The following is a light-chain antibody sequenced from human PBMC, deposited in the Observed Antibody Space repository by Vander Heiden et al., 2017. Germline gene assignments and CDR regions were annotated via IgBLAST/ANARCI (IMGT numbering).Light chain of an antibody. V-gene: IGLV3-25*03. CDR1: ALPKQY. J-gene: IGLJ3*02. CDR3: QSADSSGTWV. Sequence: SYELTQPPSVSVSPGQTARIPCPGDALPKQYAYWYQQKPGQAPVRVIYKDSERPSGIPERFSGSSSGTTVTLTISGVQAEDEADYYCQSADSSGTWVFGGGTKLTVL. CDR2: KDS.